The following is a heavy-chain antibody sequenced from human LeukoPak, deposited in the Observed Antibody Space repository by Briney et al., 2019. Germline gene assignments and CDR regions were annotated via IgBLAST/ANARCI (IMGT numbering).Heavy chain of an antibody. CDR2: INHSGST. D-gene: IGHD7-27*01. V-gene: IGHV4-34*01. CDR1: GGSISSYY. J-gene: IGHJ4*02. Sequence: SETLSLTCTVSGGSISSYYWSWIRQPPGKGLEWIGEINHSGSTNYNPSLKSRVTISVDTSKNQFSLKLSPVTAADTAVYYCARVGRYWGFFVRVYFDYWGQGTLVTVSS. CDR3: ARVGRYWGFFVRVYFDY.